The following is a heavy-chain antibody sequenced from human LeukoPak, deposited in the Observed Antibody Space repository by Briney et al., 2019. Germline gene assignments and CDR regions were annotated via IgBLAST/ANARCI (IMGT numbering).Heavy chain of an antibody. CDR1: GYTFTSYG. V-gene: IGHV1-18*01. CDR2: ISAYNGNT. D-gene: IGHD2-2*02. J-gene: IGHJ1*01. Sequence: ASVKVSCKASGYTFTSYGISWVRQAPGQGLEWMGWISAYNGNTNYAQKLQGRVTMTTDTSTSTAYMELRSLRSDDTAVYYCARDGVRYCSSTGCYTWVIWGQGTLVTVSS. CDR3: ARDGVRYCSSTGCYTWVI.